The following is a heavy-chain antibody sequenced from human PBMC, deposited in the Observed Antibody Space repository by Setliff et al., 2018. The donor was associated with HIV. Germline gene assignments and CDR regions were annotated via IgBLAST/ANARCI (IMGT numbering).Heavy chain of an antibody. D-gene: IGHD3-16*01. J-gene: IGHJ6*02. V-gene: IGHV4-59*11. CDR2: IDYSEST. Sequence: SETLSLTCTVPGGSINDQYFSWIRQPPGKGLEWIGSIDYSESTKYNPSLNSRGTISLDKPKNELSLKLTSVTAADTAVYYCARHNVITLGGLLFDYYYYGLDVWGHGTTVTVSS. CDR1: GGSINDQY. CDR3: ARHNVITLGGLLFDYYYYGLDV.